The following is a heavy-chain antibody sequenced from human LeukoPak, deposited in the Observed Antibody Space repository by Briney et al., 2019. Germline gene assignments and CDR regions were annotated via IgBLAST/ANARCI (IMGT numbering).Heavy chain of an antibody. CDR2: IYYSGST. CDR3: ARDLNYYDSSGYYEYPAFDI. Sequence: SETLSLTCTVSGGSVSSYYWSWIRQPPGKGLEWIGYIYYSGSTNYNPSLKSRVTISVDTSKNQFSLKLSSVTAADTAVYYCARDLNYYDSSGYYEYPAFDIWGQGTMVTVSS. V-gene: IGHV4-59*02. J-gene: IGHJ3*02. CDR1: GGSVSSYY. D-gene: IGHD3-22*01.